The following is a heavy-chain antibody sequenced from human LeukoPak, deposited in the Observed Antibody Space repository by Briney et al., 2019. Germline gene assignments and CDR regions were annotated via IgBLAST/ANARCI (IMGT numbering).Heavy chain of an antibody. CDR1: GFTFSSYG. D-gene: IGHD1-1*01. Sequence: GGSLRLSCAASGFTFSSYGLHWVRQAPGKGLEWVAVISYDGSNKYYVDSVKGRFTISRDNSKNTLYLQMNSLRAEDTAVYYCAREGPEYSYFDYWGQGTLVTVST. CDR3: AREGPEYSYFDY. V-gene: IGHV3-30*03. J-gene: IGHJ4*02. CDR2: ISYDGSNK.